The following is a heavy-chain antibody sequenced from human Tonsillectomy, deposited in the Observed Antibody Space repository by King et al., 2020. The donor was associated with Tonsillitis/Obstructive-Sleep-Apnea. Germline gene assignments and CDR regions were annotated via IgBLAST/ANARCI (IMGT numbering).Heavy chain of an antibody. CDR3: ARSPGGTVAFDI. V-gene: IGHV1-2*04. D-gene: IGHD2-8*02. CDR1: GYTLTAYY. Sequence: QLVQSGAEVKKPGASVKVSCEASGYTLTAYYLHWVRQAPGQGLEWMGWINPNNGGTNYAKNFQGSVTKTRDTSSSNAYMELSRLRSDDTAVYYCARSPGGTVAFDIWGQGTMVTVSS. J-gene: IGHJ3*02. CDR2: INPNNGGT.